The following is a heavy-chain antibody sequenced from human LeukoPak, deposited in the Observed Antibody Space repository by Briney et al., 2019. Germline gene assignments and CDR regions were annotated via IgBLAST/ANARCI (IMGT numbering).Heavy chain of an antibody. J-gene: IGHJ4*02. CDR1: GGSISRNSYY. Sequence: PSETLSLTCAVSGGSISRNSYYWGWIRQPPGKGLEWIGSIYYSGSTYYNPSLKSRVTISVDTSKNQFSLKLSSVTAADTAVYYCASRKLGNDYWGQGTLVTVSS. CDR3: ASRKLGNDY. V-gene: IGHV4-39*07. CDR2: IYYSGST. D-gene: IGHD7-27*01.